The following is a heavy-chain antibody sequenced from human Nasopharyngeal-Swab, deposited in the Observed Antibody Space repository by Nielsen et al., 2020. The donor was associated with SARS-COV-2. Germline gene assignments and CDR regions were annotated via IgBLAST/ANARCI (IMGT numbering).Heavy chain of an antibody. Sequence: SETLSLTCTVAGGSISRYYWSWIRQPPGKGLEWIGNIYHSGRTNYNPSLKSRLAISIDTSKKQFSLKLSSVTAADTAVYYCARGAPGYWGQGTLVTVSS. V-gene: IGHV4-59*12. CDR3: ARGAPGY. CDR1: GGSISRYY. J-gene: IGHJ4*01. CDR2: IYHSGRT.